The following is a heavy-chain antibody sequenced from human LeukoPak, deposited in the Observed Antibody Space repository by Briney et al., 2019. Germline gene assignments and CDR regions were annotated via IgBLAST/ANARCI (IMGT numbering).Heavy chain of an antibody. D-gene: IGHD6-19*01. V-gene: IGHV1-2*02. CDR3: ARVYSSGWPIDY. Sequence: GASAKVSCKASGYTFTGYYMHWVRQAPGQGLEWMGWINPNSGGTNYAQKFQGRVTMTRDTSISTAYMELSRLRPDDTAVYYCARVYSSGWPIDYWGQGTLVTVSS. CDR1: GYTFTGYY. CDR2: INPNSGGT. J-gene: IGHJ4*02.